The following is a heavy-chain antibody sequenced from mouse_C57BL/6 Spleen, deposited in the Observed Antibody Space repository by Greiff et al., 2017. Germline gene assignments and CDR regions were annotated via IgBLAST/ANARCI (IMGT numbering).Heavy chain of an antibody. D-gene: IGHD1-2*01. J-gene: IGHJ1*03. Sequence: EVKLQQSGPELVKPGASVKISCKASGYTFTDYYMNWVKQSHGKSLEWIGDINPNNGGTSYNQKLKGKATLTVDKSSSTAYMELRSLKSEDSAVYYCARGLRPPGWYFDVWGTGTTVTVSS. V-gene: IGHV1-26*01. CDR1: GYTFTDYY. CDR3: ARGLRPPGWYFDV. CDR2: INPNNGGT.